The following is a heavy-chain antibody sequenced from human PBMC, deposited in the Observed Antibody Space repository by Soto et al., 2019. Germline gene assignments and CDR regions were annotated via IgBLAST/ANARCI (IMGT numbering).Heavy chain of an antibody. CDR1: GASVAGGSYY. CDR3: ARDTYSGYDFGL. Sequence: TLSLTCAVSGASVAGGSYYWSWVRQPPGKGLEWIGYIPSRGRPFYNPSLTSRGTISADTSKNQLSLQLTSVTAADTAVYYCARDTYSGYDFGLWGQGTLVTVSS. V-gene: IGHV4-30-4*01. CDR2: IPSRGRP. J-gene: IGHJ5*02. D-gene: IGHD5-12*01.